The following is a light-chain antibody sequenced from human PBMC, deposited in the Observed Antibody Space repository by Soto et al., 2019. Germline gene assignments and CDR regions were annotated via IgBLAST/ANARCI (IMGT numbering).Light chain of an antibody. CDR1: SDNVGSFA. J-gene: IGLJ2*01. CDR2: GNS. V-gene: IGLV1-36*01. Sequence: QSVLTQEASVSETVGQKVTLSYTGNSDNVGSFAVGWYQQISHGAPKTVMFGNSLPSGIPDRFSDSKSGTTASLTISGLQPEDEAGYYCSTWDCSLSPPVVFGGGTKLTVL. CDR3: STWDCSLSPPVV.